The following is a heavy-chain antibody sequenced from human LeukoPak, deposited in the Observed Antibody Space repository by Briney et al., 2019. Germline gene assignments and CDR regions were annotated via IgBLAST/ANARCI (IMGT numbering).Heavy chain of an antibody. CDR3: ARDQIQAGYYYGMDV. J-gene: IGHJ6*02. CDR1: GFTFSSYS. V-gene: IGHV3-48*02. Sequence: KPGGSLRLSCAASGFTFSSYSMNWVRQAPGKGLEWVSYISSSSSTIYYADSVKGRFTISRDNAKNSLYLQMNSLRDEDTAVYYCARDQIQAGYYYGMDVWGQGTTVTVSS. CDR2: ISSSSSTI.